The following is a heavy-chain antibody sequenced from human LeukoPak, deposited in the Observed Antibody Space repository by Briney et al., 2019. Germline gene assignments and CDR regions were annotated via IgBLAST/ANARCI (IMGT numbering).Heavy chain of an antibody. J-gene: IGHJ4*02. CDR3: ARGDYYDSSGYYGKYYFDY. CDR1: GGSINTYY. Sequence: PSETLSLTCTVSGGSINTYYWTWIRQPPGKGLEWIGYVYNSGSTNYNPSLKSRVTISVDTSKNQFSLKLSSVTAADTAVYYCARGDYYDSSGYYGKYYFDYWGQGTLVTVSS. D-gene: IGHD3-22*01. CDR2: VYNSGST. V-gene: IGHV4-59*01.